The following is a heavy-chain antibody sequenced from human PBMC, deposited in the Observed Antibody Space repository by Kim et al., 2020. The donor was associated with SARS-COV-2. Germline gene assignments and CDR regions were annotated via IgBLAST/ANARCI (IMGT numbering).Heavy chain of an antibody. J-gene: IGHJ6*02. CDR3: ARDPYSSGWYGHGMDV. CDR1: GGSISSSNW. Sequence: SETLSLTCAVSGGSISSSNWWSWVRQPPGKGLEWIGEIYHSGSTNYNPSLKSRVTISVDKSKNQFSLKLSSVTAADTAVYYCARDPYSSGWYGHGMDVWGQGTTVTVSS. V-gene: IGHV4-4*02. D-gene: IGHD6-19*01. CDR2: IYHSGST.